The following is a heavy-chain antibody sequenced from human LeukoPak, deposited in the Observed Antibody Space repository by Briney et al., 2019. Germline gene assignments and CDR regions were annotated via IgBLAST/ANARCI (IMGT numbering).Heavy chain of an antibody. CDR1: GYTFTGYY. Sequence: ASVKVSCKASGYTFTGYYMHGVRQAPGQGLEWMGWINPNSGGTNYAQEFQGRVTMTRDTSISTAYMELSRRRSDAAAVYYCARGKWFVPADPDYWGQGTLVTVSS. J-gene: IGHJ4*02. V-gene: IGHV1-2*02. CDR3: ARGKWFVPADPDY. CDR2: INPNSGGT. D-gene: IGHD2-2*01.